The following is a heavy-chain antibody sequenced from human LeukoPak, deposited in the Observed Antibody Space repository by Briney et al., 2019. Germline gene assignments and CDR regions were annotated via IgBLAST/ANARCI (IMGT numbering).Heavy chain of an antibody. Sequence: PGGSLRLSCAASGFTFSSYAMSWVRQAPGKGLEWVSSITSSSDYIYYADSVKGRFTISRDNAENSLHLQMNSLRAEDTAVYYCAREFKSGYGMWAWGQGTLVTVSS. CDR2: ITSSSDYI. J-gene: IGHJ5*02. CDR1: GFTFSSYA. V-gene: IGHV3-21*01. CDR3: AREFKSGYGMWA. D-gene: IGHD5-18*01.